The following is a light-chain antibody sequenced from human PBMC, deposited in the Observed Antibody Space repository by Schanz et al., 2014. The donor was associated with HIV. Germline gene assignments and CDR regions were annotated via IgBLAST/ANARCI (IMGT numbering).Light chain of an antibody. CDR2: AST. Sequence: DIQMTQSPSSVSASVGDRVTITCRASQGLTGWLAWYQQKPGKAPKLLIYASTTLHSGVPSRFSGSGSGTDFTLTISNLQPEDFAHYFCQQSYITPSITFGQGTRLEIK. V-gene: IGKV1-12*01. J-gene: IGKJ5*01. CDR3: QQSYITPSIT. CDR1: QGLTGW.